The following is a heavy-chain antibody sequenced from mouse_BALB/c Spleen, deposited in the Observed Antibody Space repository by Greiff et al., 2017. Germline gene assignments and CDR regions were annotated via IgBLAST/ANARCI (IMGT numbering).Heavy chain of an antibody. J-gene: IGHJ3*01. CDR3: ASSLYGNYAAY. CDR1: GFNIKDYY. D-gene: IGHD2-1*01. V-gene: IGHV14-1*02. Sequence: VQLKQSGAELVRPGALVKLSCKASGFNIKDYYMHWVKQRPEQGLEWIGWIDPENGNTIYDPKFQGKASITADTSSNTAYLQLSSLTSEDTAVYYCASSLYGNYAAYWGQGTLVTVSA. CDR2: IDPENGNT.